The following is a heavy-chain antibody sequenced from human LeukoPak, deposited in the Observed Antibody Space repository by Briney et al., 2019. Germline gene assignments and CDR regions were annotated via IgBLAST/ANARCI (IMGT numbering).Heavy chain of an antibody. J-gene: IGHJ4*02. CDR3: ARDSLSPLAPRLVRFDY. Sequence: VASVKVSCKASGYTFTSYGISWVRQAPGQGLEWMGWISAYNGNTNYAQKLQGRVTMTTDTSTSTAYMELRSLRSDDTAVYYCARDSLSPLAPRLVRFDYWGQGTLVTVSS. V-gene: IGHV1-18*01. CDR2: ISAYNGNT. CDR1: GYTFTSYG. D-gene: IGHD3-9*01.